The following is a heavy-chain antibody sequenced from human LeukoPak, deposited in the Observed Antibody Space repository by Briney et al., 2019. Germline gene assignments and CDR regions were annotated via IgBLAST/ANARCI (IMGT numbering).Heavy chain of an antibody. Sequence: GESLKISCKGSGYSFTSYWIGWVRQMPGKGLEWMGIIYPGDSDTRYSPSFQGQVTISADKSISTAYLQWSSLKASDTAMCYCARRLQRKGQPWYFDLWGRGTLVTVSS. CDR3: ARRLQRKGQPWYFDL. CDR1: GYSFTSYW. D-gene: IGHD4-11*01. V-gene: IGHV5-51*01. CDR2: IYPGDSDT. J-gene: IGHJ2*01.